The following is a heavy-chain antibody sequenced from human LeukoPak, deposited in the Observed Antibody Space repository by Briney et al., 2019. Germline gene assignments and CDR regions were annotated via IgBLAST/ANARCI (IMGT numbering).Heavy chain of an antibody. J-gene: IGHJ4*02. D-gene: IGHD2-21*02. CDR1: GFSVSNYG. V-gene: IGHV3-21*06. CDR2: ISNTYSAI. Sequence: PGGSLRLSCAASGFSVSNYGVNWVRQAPGKGLEWVSCISNTYSAIYYADSVKGRFTVSRDNAKNSVYLQMNSLTVEDTAVYYCARDPTSDRFQYFDFWGQGALVPVSS. CDR3: ARDPTSDRFQYFDF.